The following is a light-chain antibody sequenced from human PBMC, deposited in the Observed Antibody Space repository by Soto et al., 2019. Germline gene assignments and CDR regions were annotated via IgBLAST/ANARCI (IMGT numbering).Light chain of an antibody. CDR1: QSVSSK. Sequence: EIVMTQSPATLSVSPGERATLSCRASQSVSSKLAWYQQKPGQSPRLLIHGVSTGATGIPARFSGSGSGTDFTLTISSLQSEDFAIYYCQQYYNWPPITFGQGTRLEMK. CDR2: GVS. J-gene: IGKJ5*01. CDR3: QQYYNWPPIT. V-gene: IGKV3D-15*01.